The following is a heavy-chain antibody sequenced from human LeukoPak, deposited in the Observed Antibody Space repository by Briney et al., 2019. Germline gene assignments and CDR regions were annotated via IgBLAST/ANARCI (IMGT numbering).Heavy chain of an antibody. Sequence: SETLSLTCVVSGASITKNNYYWGWIRQPPGKGLEWIGNIYSSGSSNHDPSLKSRVNISIDTSKNQFSLKLTSVTAADTAVYYCVSAKFLVRGVSWFDPWGQGTLVTVSS. J-gene: IGHJ5*02. V-gene: IGHV4-39*07. CDR1: GASITKNNYY. D-gene: IGHD3-10*01. CDR3: VSAKFLVRGVSWFDP. CDR2: IYSSGSS.